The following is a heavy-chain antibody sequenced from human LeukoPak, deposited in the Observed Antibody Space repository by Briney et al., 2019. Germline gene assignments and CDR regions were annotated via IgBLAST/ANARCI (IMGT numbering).Heavy chain of an antibody. D-gene: IGHD1-26*01. CDR3: ARVIVGATTGGYYYYYMDV. CDR1: DDSITIYY. V-gene: IGHV4-38-2*02. Sequence: PSETLSLTCTVSDDSITIYYWGWIRQPPGKGLEWIGSIYHSGSTYYNPSLKSRVTISVDTSKNQFSLKLSSVTAADTAVYYCARVIVGATTGGYYYYYMDVWGKGTTVTVSS. J-gene: IGHJ6*03. CDR2: IYHSGST.